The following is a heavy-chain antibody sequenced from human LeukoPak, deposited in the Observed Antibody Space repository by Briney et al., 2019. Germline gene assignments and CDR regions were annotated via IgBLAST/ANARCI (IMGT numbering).Heavy chain of an antibody. CDR2: ISWKSGAI. V-gene: IGHV3-9*01. Sequence: GGSLRLSCAASGFTFDDYAMHWVRQAPGKGLEWVSGISWKSGAIGYADSVKGRFTISRDNAKNSLYLQMNSLRAEDTAVYYCARAESSGWYTASYYYMDVWGKGTTVTISS. CDR1: GFTFDDYA. J-gene: IGHJ6*03. CDR3: ARAESSGWYTASYYYMDV. D-gene: IGHD6-19*01.